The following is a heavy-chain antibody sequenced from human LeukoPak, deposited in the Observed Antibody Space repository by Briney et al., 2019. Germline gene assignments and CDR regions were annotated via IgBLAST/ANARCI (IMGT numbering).Heavy chain of an antibody. J-gene: IGHJ5*02. CDR3: ARDREYCSGGSCYYNWFDP. CDR2: INSDGSST. V-gene: IGHV3-74*01. D-gene: IGHD2-15*01. CDR1: GFTFSSYW. Sequence: GGSLRLSCAASGFTFSSYWMHWVRQAPGKGLAWVSRINSDGSSTSYADSVKGRFTISRDNAKNTLYLQMNSLRAEDTAVYYCARDREYCSGGSCYYNWFDPWGQGTLVTVSS.